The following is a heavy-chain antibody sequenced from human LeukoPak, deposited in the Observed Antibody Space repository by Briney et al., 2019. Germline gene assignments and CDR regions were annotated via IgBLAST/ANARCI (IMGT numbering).Heavy chain of an antibody. V-gene: IGHV4-59*06. J-gene: IGHJ4*02. CDR1: GFTLSSYS. D-gene: IGHD3-3*01. CDR2: IYYSGST. CDR3: ASGQYYDLWSGYYVD. Sequence: RPGESLSLSCVASGFTLSSYSMNWVRQHPGKGLEWIGYIYYSGSTYYNPSLKSRVTISVDTSKNQFSLKLSSVTAADTAVYYCASGQYYDLWSGYYVDWGQGTLVTVSA.